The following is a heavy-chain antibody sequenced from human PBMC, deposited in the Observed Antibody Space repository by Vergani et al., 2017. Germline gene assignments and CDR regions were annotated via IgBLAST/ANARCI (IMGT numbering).Heavy chain of an antibody. J-gene: IGHJ4*02. V-gene: IGHV4-34*01. D-gene: IGHD2-2*01. Sequence: QVQLQQWGAGLLKPSETLSLTCAVYGGSFSGYYWSWIRQPPGKGLEWIGEINHSGSTNYNPSLKSRVTISVDTSKNQFSLKLSSVTAADTAVYYCAGAVVVVPAAMGVPHFDYWGQGTLVTVSS. CDR1: GGSFSGYY. CDR3: AGAVVVVPAAMGVPHFDY. CDR2: INHSGST.